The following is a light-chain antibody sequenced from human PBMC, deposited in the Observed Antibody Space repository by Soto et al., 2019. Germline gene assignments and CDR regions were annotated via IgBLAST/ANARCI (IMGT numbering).Light chain of an antibody. CDR3: QQYNTWPS. J-gene: IGKJ4*01. Sequence: EIVMTQSPATLSVSPGERATLSCRASQSVSSNLAWYQQKPGQAPRLLIYGASTSATGSPARFSCSGSGTEFTLTISSLQSEDFSVYYCQQYNTWPSFGGGTKVEIK. V-gene: IGKV3-15*01. CDR2: GAS. CDR1: QSVSSN.